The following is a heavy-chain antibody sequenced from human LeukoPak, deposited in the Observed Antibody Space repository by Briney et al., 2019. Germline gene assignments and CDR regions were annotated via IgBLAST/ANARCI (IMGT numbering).Heavy chain of an antibody. CDR3: ARDTLPYSGYDSDDAFDI. CDR2: INPSGGST. J-gene: IGHJ3*02. CDR1: GYTFTSYY. D-gene: IGHD5-12*01. V-gene: IGHV1-46*01. Sequence: ASVKVSCKASGYTFTSYYMHWVRQAPGQGLEWMGIINPSGGSTRYAQKFQGRVTITADKSTSTAYMELSSLRSEDTAVYYCARDTLPYSGYDSDDAFDIWGQGTMVTVSS.